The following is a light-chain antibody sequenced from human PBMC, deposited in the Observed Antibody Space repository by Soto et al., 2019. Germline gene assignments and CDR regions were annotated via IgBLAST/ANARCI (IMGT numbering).Light chain of an antibody. V-gene: IGKV3-20*01. CDR3: QQYDSSPLT. CDR2: GAS. Sequence: EIVLTQSPGTLSLSPGERATLSCRASQSVSSSYLAWYQQKPGQAPRLLIYGASSRATGIPDRFSGSGSGTDFTLTISRLEPEDFAVYYCQQYDSSPLTFGGGTKXEIK. J-gene: IGKJ4*01. CDR1: QSVSSSY.